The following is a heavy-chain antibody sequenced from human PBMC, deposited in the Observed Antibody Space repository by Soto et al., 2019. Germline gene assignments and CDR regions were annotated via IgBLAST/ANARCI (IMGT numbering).Heavy chain of an antibody. V-gene: IGHV3-30-3*01. CDR3: ASPYYYYSSGYYYQHYYYYGMDV. D-gene: IGHD3-22*01. CDR1: RFTFSSYA. Sequence: SGGSLSLSCADSRFTFSSYAMHWVRQAPGKGREWVAVISYDGSNKYYADSVKGRFTISRDNSKNTLYLQMNSLRAEDTAVYYCASPYYYYSSGYYYQHYYYYGMDVWGQGTTVTVSS. J-gene: IGHJ6*02. CDR2: ISYDGSNK.